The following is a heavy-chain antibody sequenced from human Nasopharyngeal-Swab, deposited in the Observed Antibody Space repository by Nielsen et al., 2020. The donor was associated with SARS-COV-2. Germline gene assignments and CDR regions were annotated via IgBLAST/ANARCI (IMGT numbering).Heavy chain of an antibody. D-gene: IGHD3/OR15-3a*01. CDR3: AREGEEDDGTGWTRGGHFDL. Sequence: WVRQAPGQGLEWLGGIIPLFEKTDYAQRFQGRVTFTADESTTTAYMELSSLGSEDTAVYYCAREGEEDDGTGWTRGGHFDLWGQGTQVTVSS. CDR2: IIPLFEKT. J-gene: IGHJ4*02. V-gene: IGHV1-69*01.